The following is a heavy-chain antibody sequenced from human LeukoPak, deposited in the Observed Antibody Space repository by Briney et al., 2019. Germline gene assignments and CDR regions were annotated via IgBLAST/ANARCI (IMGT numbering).Heavy chain of an antibody. Sequence: QSGGSLRLSCAASGFTVSSNYMSWVRQAPGKGLEWVSSIYTGGATYYADSVKGRFFISRDNSKNTLYFQMNSLRAEDTAVYYCARGGTAVPERYFQHWGQGTLVTVSS. CDR3: ARGGTAVPERYFQH. V-gene: IGHV3-53*01. D-gene: IGHD6-19*01. J-gene: IGHJ1*01. CDR2: IYTGGAT. CDR1: GFTVSSNY.